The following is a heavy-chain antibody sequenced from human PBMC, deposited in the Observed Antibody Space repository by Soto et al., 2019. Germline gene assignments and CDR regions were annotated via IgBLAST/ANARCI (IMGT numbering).Heavy chain of an antibody. J-gene: IGHJ4*02. D-gene: IGHD2-2*01. CDR1: GFTFSDYN. CDR2: ISSSGAS. V-gene: IGHV3-48*02. CDR3: ARGGRYCSSSTCYFRDY. Sequence: GGSLRLSCVASGFTFSDYNMNWVRQAPGKGLEWISFISSSGASYYADSVKGRFTISRDNAKNSLYLQMNGLRDEDAAMYYCARGGRYCSSSTCYFRDYWGQGTLVTVSS.